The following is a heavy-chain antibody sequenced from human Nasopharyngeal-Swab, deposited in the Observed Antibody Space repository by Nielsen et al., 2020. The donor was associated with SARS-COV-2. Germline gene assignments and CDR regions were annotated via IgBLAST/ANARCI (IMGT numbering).Heavy chain of an antibody. CDR1: GYTFTSYA. J-gene: IGHJ5*02. CDR3: AREGDIVVVPSPAGFDP. CDR2: INTNTGNP. V-gene: IGHV7-4-1*02. D-gene: IGHD2-2*01. Sequence: ASVQVSCNASGYTFTSYAMNWVRQAPGQALEWMGWINTNTGNPTYAQGFTGRFVFSLDNSVSTAYLQISSLKAEDTAVYYCAREGDIVVVPSPAGFDPWGQGTLVTVSS.